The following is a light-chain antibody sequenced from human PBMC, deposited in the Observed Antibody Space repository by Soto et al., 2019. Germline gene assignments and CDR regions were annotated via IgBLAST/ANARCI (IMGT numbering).Light chain of an antibody. CDR3: QSYDRSLSGRV. J-gene: IGLJ1*01. CDR1: SSNIGAGYD. Sequence: QSVLTKPPSVSGAPGQRVTISCTGSSSNIGAGYDVHWYQQLPGTAPKLLIYGNNNRPSGVPDRFSGSKSGTSASLAITGLQAEDEADYYCQSYDRSLSGRVFGTGTKLTVL. CDR2: GNN. V-gene: IGLV1-40*01.